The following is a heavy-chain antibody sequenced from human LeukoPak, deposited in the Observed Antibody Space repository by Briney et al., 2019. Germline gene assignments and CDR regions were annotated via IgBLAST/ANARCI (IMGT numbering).Heavy chain of an antibody. D-gene: IGHD3-10*01. CDR2: INPNSGGT. V-gene: IGHV1-2*02. CDR3: ARDRLWFGELYDAFDI. J-gene: IGHJ3*02. Sequence: ASVKVSCKASGYTFTGYYMHWVRQAPGQGLEWMGWINPNSGGTNYAQKFQGRVTMTRDTSISTAYMELSRLRSDDTAVYYCARDRLWFGELYDAFDIWGQGTMVTVSS. CDR1: GYTFTGYY.